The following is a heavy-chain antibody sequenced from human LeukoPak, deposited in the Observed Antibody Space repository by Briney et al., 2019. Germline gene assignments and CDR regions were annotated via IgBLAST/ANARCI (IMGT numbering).Heavy chain of an antibody. J-gene: IGHJ4*02. CDR2: IYPSDSAT. CDR1: EYSFPNYW. CDR3: ASLRFNYGYALTY. V-gene: IGHV5-51*01. D-gene: IGHD3-16*01. Sequence: GESLKISCRAFEYSFPNYWIAWVRQKPGKGLEYMAMIYPSDSATRYSPSFQGQVTVSVDKAISTAYLQWHSLEASDSAMYYCASLRFNYGYALTYWGQGTLVTVSS.